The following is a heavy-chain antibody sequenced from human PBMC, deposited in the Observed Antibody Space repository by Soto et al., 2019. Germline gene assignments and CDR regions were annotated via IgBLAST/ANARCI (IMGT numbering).Heavy chain of an antibody. Sequence: GGSLRLSCAASGFTFNKAWVTWVRQAPGKGLEWVGRIKSKTDGGTTDYAAPVKGRFTISRDDSKNTLHLQMSGLKTEDTAVYYCTTDVSGYHYYYYYGMDVWGQGTTVTVSS. CDR2: IKSKTDGGTT. D-gene: IGHD3-9*01. CDR3: TTDVSGYHYYYYYGMDV. V-gene: IGHV3-15*01. CDR1: GFTFNKAW. J-gene: IGHJ6*02.